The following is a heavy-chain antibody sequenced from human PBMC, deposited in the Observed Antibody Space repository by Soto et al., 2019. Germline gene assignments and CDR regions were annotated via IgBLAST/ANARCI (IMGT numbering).Heavy chain of an antibody. V-gene: IGHV3-7*05. CDR3: ARPLIKMTPLSDY. Sequence: GGSLRLSYAASGFTFSSYWMSWVRQAPGKGLEWVANIKQDGSEKYYVDSVKGRFTISRDNAKNSLYLQMNSLRAEDTAVYYCARPLIKMTPLSDYWGQGTLVTVSS. D-gene: IGHD2-15*01. CDR1: GFTFSSYW. J-gene: IGHJ4*02. CDR2: IKQDGSEK.